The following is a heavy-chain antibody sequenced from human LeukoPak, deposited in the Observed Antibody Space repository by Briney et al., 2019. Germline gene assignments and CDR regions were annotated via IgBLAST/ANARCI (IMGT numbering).Heavy chain of an antibody. CDR1: GGTFSSYA. D-gene: IGHD2-2*01. V-gene: IGHV1-69*01. CDR2: IIPIFGTA. J-gene: IGHJ4*02. CDR3: ARGLGLYCSSTSCYPDY. Sequence: SVKVSCKASGGTFSSYAISWVRQAPGQGLEWMGGIIPIFGTANYAPKFQGRVTITADESTSTAYMELSSLRSEDTAVYYCARGLGLYCSSTSCYPDYWGQGTLVTVSS.